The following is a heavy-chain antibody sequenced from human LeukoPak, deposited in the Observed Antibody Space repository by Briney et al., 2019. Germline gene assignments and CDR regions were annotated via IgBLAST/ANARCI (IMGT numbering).Heavy chain of an antibody. CDR1: GGSISSYY. J-gene: IGHJ4*02. CDR3: AIQNDGEYFDY. CDR2: IYYSGST. D-gene: IGHD3-10*01. Sequence: TSETLSLTCTVSGGSISSYYWSWIRQPPGKGLEWIGYIYYSGSTYYNPSLKSRVTISVDTSKNQFSLKLSSVTAADTAVYYCAIQNDGEYFDYWGQGTLVTVSS. V-gene: IGHV4-59*08.